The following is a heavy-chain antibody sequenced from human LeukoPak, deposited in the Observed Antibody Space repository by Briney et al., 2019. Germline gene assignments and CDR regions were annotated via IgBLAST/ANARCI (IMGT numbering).Heavy chain of an antibody. CDR1: GFTFSSYS. J-gene: IGHJ5*02. D-gene: IGHD3-10*01. V-gene: IGHV3-21*01. Sequence: GGSLRLSCAASGFTFSSYSMNWVRQAPGKGLEWVSSISSSSSYIYYADSVKGRFTISRDNAKNSLYLQMNSLRAEDTAVYYCATAWVMVRATWGQGTLVTVPS. CDR3: ATAWVMVRAT. CDR2: ISSSSSYI.